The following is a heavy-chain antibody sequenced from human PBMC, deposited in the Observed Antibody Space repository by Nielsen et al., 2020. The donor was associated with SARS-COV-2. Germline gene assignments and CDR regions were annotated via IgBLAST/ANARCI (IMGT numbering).Heavy chain of an antibody. CDR1: GFTFNSYW. V-gene: IGHV3-7*03. CDR3: AAESVDTAMVDY. J-gene: IGHJ4*02. CDR2: IKEDGTGK. D-gene: IGHD5-18*01. Sequence: GESLKISCAASGFTFNSYWMTWVRQAPGKGLEWVANIKEDGTGKYYVDSLKGRFTISRDNAKNSLYLQMNSLRAEDTAVYYCAAESVDTAMVDYWGQGTLVTVSS.